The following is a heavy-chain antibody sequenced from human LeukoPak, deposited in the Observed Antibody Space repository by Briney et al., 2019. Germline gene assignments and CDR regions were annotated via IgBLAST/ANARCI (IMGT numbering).Heavy chain of an antibody. J-gene: IGHJ4*02. V-gene: IGHV3-15*01. CDR1: GFTFSNAW. CDR3: TTLDTGTYRD. Sequence: RESLRLSCAASGFTFSNAWMNWVRQAPGKGLEWVGRIKTKTDGGATEYAAPVKGRFTISRDDSKNTLYLQMNSLKTEDTAVYYCTTLDTGTYRDWGQGALVTVSS. CDR2: IKTKTDGGAT. D-gene: IGHD3-16*02.